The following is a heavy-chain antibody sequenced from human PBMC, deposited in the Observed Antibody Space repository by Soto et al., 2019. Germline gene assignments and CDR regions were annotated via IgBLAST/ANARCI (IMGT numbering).Heavy chain of an antibody. D-gene: IGHD2-21*02. CDR1: GFNVNSDY. Sequence: QSGGSLRLSCAASGFNVNSDYMNWVRQTPGKGLEWVASIYSGETTCYADSVRGRFTISSDKSKNTLYFQLSSLRIEDTAVYYCTRDGRGLGRLSLFEYWGQGVLVTVSS. CDR3: TRDGRGLGRLSLFEY. J-gene: IGHJ4*02. V-gene: IGHV3-53*01. CDR2: IYSGETT.